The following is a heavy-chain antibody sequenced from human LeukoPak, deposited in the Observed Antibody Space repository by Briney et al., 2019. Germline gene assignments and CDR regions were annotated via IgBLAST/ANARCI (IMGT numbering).Heavy chain of an antibody. V-gene: IGHV3-21*01. CDR2: LSSASSDI. Sequence: GGSLRLSCVASGFAFSGYTMNWVRQAPGKGLEWVSSLSSASSDIYYADSVRGRFTISRDNSKNTLYLQMNSLRAEDTAVYYCARDSSYCSGGSCYSVNAFDIWGQGTMVTVSS. CDR1: GFAFSGYT. J-gene: IGHJ3*02. D-gene: IGHD2-15*01. CDR3: ARDSSYCSGGSCYSVNAFDI.